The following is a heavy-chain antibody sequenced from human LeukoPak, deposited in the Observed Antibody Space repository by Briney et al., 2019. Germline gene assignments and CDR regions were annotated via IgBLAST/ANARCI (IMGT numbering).Heavy chain of an antibody. J-gene: IGHJ4*02. CDR2: IYTSRSI. Sequence: SQTLSLTCTVSGGPISSGSYYGSWIRQPAGKGLEWIGRIYTSRSINYNLSLKSRVTIAVDTPKHQFSLKLSYVTAADPALCFCARSSGYYLYYCDYWGQGTLVTVSS. CDR1: GGPISSGSYY. D-gene: IGHD3-22*01. V-gene: IGHV4-61*02. CDR3: ARSSGYYLYYCDY.